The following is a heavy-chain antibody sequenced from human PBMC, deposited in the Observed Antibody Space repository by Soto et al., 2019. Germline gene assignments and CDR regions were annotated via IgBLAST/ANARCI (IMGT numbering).Heavy chain of an antibody. CDR2: ISNDGGDK. D-gene: IGHD3-22*01. CDR3: AKEFFDSSGFSPSLDALDT. CDR1: GFTLGTYG. V-gene: IGHV3-30*18. J-gene: IGHJ3*02. Sequence: QVQLAESGGGVVQPGRSLTITCAASGFTLGTYGMHWVRQAPGKGLEWVAVISNDGGDKYYSDSVMGRFTISRDNSKNTLFLQMNSLRAEDTAVYFCAKEFFDSSGFSPSLDALDTWGQGTVVTVSS.